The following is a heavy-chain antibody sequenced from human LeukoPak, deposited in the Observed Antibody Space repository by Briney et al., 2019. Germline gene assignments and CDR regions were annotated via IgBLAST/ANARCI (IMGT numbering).Heavy chain of an antibody. J-gene: IGHJ3*02. CDR1: GGSISRYY. CDR2: IYSNGSP. V-gene: IGHV4-4*07. CDR3: ARAHASGYFDVFDI. Sequence: PSETLSLTCSVSGGSISRYYFSWIRQPAGKALEWIGRIYSNGSPDYNPSLNSRVTMSVDTSKNQVSLKLFSVTAADTAVYYCARAHASGYFDVFDIWGQGTMVTVSS. D-gene: IGHD3-22*01.